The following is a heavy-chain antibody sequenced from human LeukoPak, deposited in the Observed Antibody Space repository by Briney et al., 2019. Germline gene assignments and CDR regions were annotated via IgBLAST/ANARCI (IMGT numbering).Heavy chain of an antibody. D-gene: IGHD2-2*01. CDR3: ARDSGIVVVPAHMDV. V-gene: IGHV3-33*01. CDR1: GFTFSSYG. J-gene: IGHJ6*03. Sequence: GGSLRLSCAASGFTFSSYGMHWVRQAPGKGLEWVAVIWYDGSNKYYADSVKGRFTIFRDNSKNTLYLQMNSLRAEDTAVYYCARDSGIVVVPAHMDVWGKGTTVTVSS. CDR2: IWYDGSNK.